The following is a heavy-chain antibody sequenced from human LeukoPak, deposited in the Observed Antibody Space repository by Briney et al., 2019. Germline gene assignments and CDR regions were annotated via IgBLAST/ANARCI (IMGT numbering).Heavy chain of an antibody. J-gene: IGHJ4*02. CDR3: ARDRVGIAVAGTRYFDY. V-gene: IGHV1-69*04. Sequence: ASVKVSCKASGGTFSSYAISWVRRAPGQGLEWMGRIIPILGIANYAQKFQGRVTITADKSTSTAYMELSSLRSEDTAVYYCARDRVGIAVAGTRYFDYWGQGTLVTVSS. CDR2: IIPILGIA. D-gene: IGHD6-19*01. CDR1: GGTFSSYA.